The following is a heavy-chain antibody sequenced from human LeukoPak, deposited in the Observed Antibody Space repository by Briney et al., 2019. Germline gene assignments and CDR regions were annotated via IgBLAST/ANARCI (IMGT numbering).Heavy chain of an antibody. Sequence: SETLSLTCTVPGGSISSGGYYWSWIRQHPGKGLEWIGYIYYSGSTYYNPSLKSRVTISVDTSKNQFSLKLSSVTAADTAVYYCASYKRRPGAFDIWGQGTMVTVSS. D-gene: IGHD1-14*01. CDR3: ASYKRRPGAFDI. V-gene: IGHV4-31*03. CDR1: GGSISSGGYY. J-gene: IGHJ3*02. CDR2: IYYSGST.